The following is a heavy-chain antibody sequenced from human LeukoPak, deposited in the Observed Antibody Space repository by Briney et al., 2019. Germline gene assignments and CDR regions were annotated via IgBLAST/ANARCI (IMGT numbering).Heavy chain of an antibody. J-gene: IGHJ4*02. V-gene: IGHV3-21*01. Sequence: GGSRRLSCAASGFTFSSYSMNWVRQAPGKGLEWVSSISSSSSYIYYADSVKGRFTISRDNAKNSLYLQMNSLRAEDTAVYYCARDQRGYYDSSGYHHFDYWGQGTLVTVSS. CDR2: ISSSSSYI. CDR3: ARDQRGYYDSSGYHHFDY. CDR1: GFTFSSYS. D-gene: IGHD3-22*01.